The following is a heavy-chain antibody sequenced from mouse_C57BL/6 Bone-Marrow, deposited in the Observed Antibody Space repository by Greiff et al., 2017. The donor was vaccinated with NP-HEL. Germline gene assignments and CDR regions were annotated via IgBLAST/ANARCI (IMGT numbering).Heavy chain of an antibody. CDR1: GFTFSSYA. Sequence: EVKVVESGEGLVKPGGSLKLSCAASGFTFSSYAMSWVRQTPEKRLEWVAYISSGGDYIYYADTVKGRFTISRDNARNTLYLQMSSLKSEDTAMYYCTRDRRGFITTVVAPFAYWGQGTLVTVSA. D-gene: IGHD1-1*01. V-gene: IGHV5-9-1*02. CDR2: ISSGGDYI. J-gene: IGHJ3*01. CDR3: TRDRRGFITTVVAPFAY.